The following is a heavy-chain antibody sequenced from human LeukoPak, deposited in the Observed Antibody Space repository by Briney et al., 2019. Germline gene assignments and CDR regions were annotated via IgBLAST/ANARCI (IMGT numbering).Heavy chain of an antibody. V-gene: IGHV1-18*01. CDR2: ISAYNGNT. CDR3: ARDPLSSTWSNYYHAMDV. D-gene: IGHD6-19*01. CDR1: DYSFTSYA. J-gene: IGHJ6*02. Sequence: ASVKVSCKASDYSFTSYAINWVRQAPGQGLEWLGWISAYNGNTNYAQKFQDRVTLTTDASTSTAYLELRSLTSDDTVVYYCARDPLSSTWSNYYHAMDVWGPGTTVTVSS.